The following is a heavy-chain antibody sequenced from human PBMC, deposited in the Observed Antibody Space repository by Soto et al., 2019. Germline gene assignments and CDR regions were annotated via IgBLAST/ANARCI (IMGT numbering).Heavy chain of an antibody. CDR1: GGSFRSYA. J-gene: IGHJ6*02. D-gene: IGHD3-3*01. CDR2: VIPMFGIP. CDR3: APAYDVRSGNYNGMDV. V-gene: IGHV1-69*01. Sequence: QVQLVQSGAEVKKPGSSVRVSCKASGGSFRSYAFSWVRQAPGQGLEWMGGVIPMFGIPKNAQKFQTRVTIGADEFTRTVYMDLRSLRSEDTAIYYCAPAYDVRSGNYNGMDVWGQGTTVTVSS.